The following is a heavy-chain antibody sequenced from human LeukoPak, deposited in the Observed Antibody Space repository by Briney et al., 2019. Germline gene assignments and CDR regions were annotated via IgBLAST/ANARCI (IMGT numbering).Heavy chain of an antibody. CDR3: ARTDPILQSDY. CDR2: IYYSGST. D-gene: IGHD3-9*01. Sequence: SETLSLTCTVSGGSVSSGSYYWSWIRQPPGKGLEWIGYIYYSGSTNYNPSLKSRVTISVDTSKNQFSLKLSTVTAADTAVYYCARTDPILQSDYWGQGTLVTVSS. V-gene: IGHV4-61*01. J-gene: IGHJ4*02. CDR1: GGSVSSGSYY.